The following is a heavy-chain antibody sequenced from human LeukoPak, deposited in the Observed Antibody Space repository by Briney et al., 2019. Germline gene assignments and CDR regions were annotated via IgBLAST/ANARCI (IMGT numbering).Heavy chain of an antibody. CDR2: ISSSSTTI. V-gene: IGHV3-48*04. CDR1: GFIFSGSS. CDR3: ARDPPSFQH. J-gene: IGHJ1*01. Sequence: PGGSLRLSCAASGFIFSGSSMNWVRQAPGKGLEWVSYISSSSTTIYYAGSVKGRFTISRDNAKNSLYLQMNSLRAEDTAVYYCARDPPSFQHWGQGTLVTVSS.